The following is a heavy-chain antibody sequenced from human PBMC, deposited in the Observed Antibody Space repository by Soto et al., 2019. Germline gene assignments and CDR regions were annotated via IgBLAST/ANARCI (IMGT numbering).Heavy chain of an antibody. D-gene: IGHD3-22*01. J-gene: IGHJ5*01. V-gene: IGHV4-59*01. Sequence: SETLSLTCTVSGDTSTSYYWGWVRQAPGKGLEWIGHIHNSGTSTHNPSLNGRVTISIDMSKKQFSLKLTSLTSADTAVYYCARDFYDSVGYTWFDSWSQGTLVTVSS. CDR2: IHNSGTS. CDR1: GDTSTSYY. CDR3: ARDFYDSVGYTWFDS.